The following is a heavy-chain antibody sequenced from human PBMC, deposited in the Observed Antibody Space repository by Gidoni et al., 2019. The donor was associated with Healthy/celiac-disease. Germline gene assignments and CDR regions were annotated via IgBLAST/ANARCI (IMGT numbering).Heavy chain of an antibody. CDR2: IYTSGST. V-gene: IGHV4-61*02. CDR3: ARGLAAAGYYYYYGMDV. CDR1: GGSISSGSYY. J-gene: IGHJ6*02. D-gene: IGHD6-13*01. Sequence: QVQLQESGPGLVKPSQTLSLTCTVPGGSISSGSYYWSWIRQPAGKGLEWIGRIYTSGSTNYNPSLKSRVTISVDTSKNQFSLKLSSVTAADTAVYYCARGLAAAGYYYYYGMDVWGQGTTVTVSS.